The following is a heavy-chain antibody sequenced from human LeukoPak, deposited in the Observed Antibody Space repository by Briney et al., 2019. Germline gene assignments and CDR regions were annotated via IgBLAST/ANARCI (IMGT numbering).Heavy chain of an antibody. J-gene: IGHJ4*02. D-gene: IGHD5-12*01. CDR3: ASGYSGYDLGFDY. V-gene: IGHV4-34*01. CDR1: GGSFSGYY. Sequence: SETLSLTCAAYGGSFSGYYWSWIRQPPGKGLEWIGEINHSGSTNYNPSLKSRVTISVDTSKNQFSLKLSSVTAADTAVYYCASGYSGYDLGFDYWGQGTLVTVSS. CDR2: INHSGST.